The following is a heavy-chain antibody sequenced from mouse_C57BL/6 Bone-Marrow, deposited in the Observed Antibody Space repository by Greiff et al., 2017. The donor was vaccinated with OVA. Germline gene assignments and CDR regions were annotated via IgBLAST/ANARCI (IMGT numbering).Heavy chain of an antibody. CDR3: ARRPH. J-gene: IGHJ3*01. CDR2: ISGGGGNT. Sequence: EVKLVESGGGLVKPGASLKLSCAASGFTFSSYTMSWVRQTPEKRLEWVATISGGGGNTYYQDSVKGRCTISRDNATNTLYLQMSSLRAEDTALYYCARRPHCGQGTLVTVSA. CDR1: GFTFSSYT. V-gene: IGHV5-9*01.